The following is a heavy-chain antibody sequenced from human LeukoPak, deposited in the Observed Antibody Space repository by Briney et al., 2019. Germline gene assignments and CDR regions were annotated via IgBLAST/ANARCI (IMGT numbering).Heavy chain of an antibody. J-gene: IGHJ2*01. CDR1: GFTFSDYY. D-gene: IGHD4-17*01. Sequence: GGSLRLSCAASGFTFSDYYMSWIRQAPGKGLEWVSYISSSSSYTNYADSVKGRFTISRDNAKNSLYLQMNSLRAEDTAVYYCAKRGDYGWYFDLWGRGTLVTVSS. V-gene: IGHV3-11*06. CDR2: ISSSSSYT. CDR3: AKRGDYGWYFDL.